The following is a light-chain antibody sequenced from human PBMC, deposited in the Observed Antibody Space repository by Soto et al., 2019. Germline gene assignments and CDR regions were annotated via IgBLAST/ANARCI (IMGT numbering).Light chain of an antibody. J-gene: IGKJ1*01. CDR2: GAS. V-gene: IGKV3D-15*01. Sequence: DREMTQYRNTLYVAGGERLTLSCSASQSVSSSYLAWYQQKPGQAPRLLIYGASSRATGIPDRFCGSESGTELTVPLSSLHSEAFAVNYCLQYHYAGTFAQGTKVDI. CDR1: QSVSSSY. CDR3: LQYHYAGT.